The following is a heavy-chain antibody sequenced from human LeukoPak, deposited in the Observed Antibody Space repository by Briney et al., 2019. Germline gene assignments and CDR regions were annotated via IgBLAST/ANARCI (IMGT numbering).Heavy chain of an antibody. D-gene: IGHD5-12*01. CDR2: IIPIFGTA. CDR1: GYTFTSYG. CDR3: ASGGLVATIPFDI. J-gene: IGHJ3*02. V-gene: IGHV1-69*05. Sequence: GASVKVSCKASGYTFTSYGISWVRQAPGQGLEWMGGIIPIFGTANYAQKFQGRVTITTDESTSTAYMELSSLRSEDTAVYYCASGGLVATIPFDIWGQGTMVTVSS.